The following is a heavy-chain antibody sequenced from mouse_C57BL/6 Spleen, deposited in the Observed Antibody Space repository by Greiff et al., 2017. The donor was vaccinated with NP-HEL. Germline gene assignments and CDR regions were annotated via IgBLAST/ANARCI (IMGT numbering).Heavy chain of an antibody. CDR3: ARKGLLFSYYAMDY. J-gene: IGHJ4*01. Sequence: VQLQQPGAELVMPGASVKLSCKASGYTFTSYWMHWVKQRPGQGLEWIGEIDPSDSYTNYNQKFKGKSTLTVDKSSSTAYMQLSSLTSEDSAVYYCARKGLLFSYYAMDYWGQGTSVTVSS. D-gene: IGHD2-10*01. V-gene: IGHV1-69*01. CDR1: GYTFTSYW. CDR2: IDPSDSYT.